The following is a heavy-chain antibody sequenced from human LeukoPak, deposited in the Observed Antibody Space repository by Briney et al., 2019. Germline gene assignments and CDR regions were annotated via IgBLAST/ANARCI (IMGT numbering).Heavy chain of an antibody. J-gene: IGHJ4*02. CDR3: AKDRRSWYSSGWLLDY. D-gene: IGHD6-19*01. V-gene: IGHV3-23*01. CDR2: ISGSGGST. Sequence: PGGSLRLSCAASGFTFSSYAMSWVRQAPGKGLEWVSAISGSGGSTYYADSVKGRFTISRGNSKNTLYLQMNSLRAEDTAVYYCAKDRRSWYSSGWLLDYWGQGTLVTVSS. CDR1: GFTFSSYA.